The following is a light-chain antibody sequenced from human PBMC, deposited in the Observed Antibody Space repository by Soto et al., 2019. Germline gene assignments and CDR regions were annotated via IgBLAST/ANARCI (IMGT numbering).Light chain of an antibody. CDR2: EVT. CDR3: SSHTSGSTRV. CDR1: SGDVGGYDY. Sequence: LTQPASVSGSPGQSIAISCTGTSGDVGGYDYVSWYQQHPDKAPKLMIYEVTKRPSWVSNRFSGSKSGNTASLTISGLQPEDEADYYCSSHTSGSTRVFGSGTKVTVL. V-gene: IGLV2-14*01. J-gene: IGLJ1*01.